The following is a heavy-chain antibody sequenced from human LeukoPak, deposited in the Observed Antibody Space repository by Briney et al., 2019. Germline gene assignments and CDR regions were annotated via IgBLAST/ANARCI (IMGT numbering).Heavy chain of an antibody. D-gene: IGHD5-18*01. J-gene: IGHJ4*02. V-gene: IGHV5-51*01. CDR1: GYSFTNYW. Sequence: GESLKISCKAPGYSFTNYWIGWVRQMPGKGLEWMGIIHPGDSGTKYSPSFQDQVTMSVDESTTTAYLQWSSLRASDSAIYYCARGGTYRYGSSDYWGQGTLVTVSS. CDR2: IHPGDSGT. CDR3: ARGGTYRYGSSDY.